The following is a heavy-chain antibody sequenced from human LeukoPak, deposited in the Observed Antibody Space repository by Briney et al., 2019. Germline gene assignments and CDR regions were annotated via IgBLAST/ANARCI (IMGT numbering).Heavy chain of an antibody. CDR3: ARDGITGTRPYYYYYYGMDV. J-gene: IGHJ6*02. D-gene: IGHD1-7*01. CDR1: GYTFTSYA. V-gene: IGHV1-3*01. Sequence: ASVKVSCKASGYTFTSYAMHWVRQAPGQRLEWMGWINAGNGNTKYSQKFQGRVTITRDTSASTAYMELSSLRSEDTAVYYCARDGITGTRPYYYYYYGMDVWGQGTTVTVSS. CDR2: INAGNGNT.